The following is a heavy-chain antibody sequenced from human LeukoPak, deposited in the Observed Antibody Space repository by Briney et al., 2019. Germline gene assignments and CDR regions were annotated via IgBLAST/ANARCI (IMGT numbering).Heavy chain of an antibody. CDR2: ITAGGSHT. CDR3: ANLNVP. Sequence: GGSLRLSCTASGLTFSEYAMTWVRQAPGKGLEWVSTITAGGSHTYYPDSVKGRFTISRDNSKNTLYLQMNSLRVEDTAVYYCANLNVPWGQGTLVTVSS. CDR1: GLTFSEYA. J-gene: IGHJ5*02. V-gene: IGHV3-23*01. D-gene: IGHD1-1*01.